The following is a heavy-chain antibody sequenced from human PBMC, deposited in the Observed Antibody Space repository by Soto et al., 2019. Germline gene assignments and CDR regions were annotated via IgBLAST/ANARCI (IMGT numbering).Heavy chain of an antibody. V-gene: IGHV3-7*01. CDR1: GFTFSSYW. Sequence: PGVSLRLSCAASGFTFSSYWMSWVRQAPGKGLEWVANIKQDGSEKYYVDSVKGRFTISRDNAKNSLYLQMNSLRAEDTAVYYCAREGLYRYRWYEYRGQGTLVTVSS. CDR2: IKQDGSEK. J-gene: IGHJ4*02. D-gene: IGHD6-13*01. CDR3: AREGLYRYRWYEY.